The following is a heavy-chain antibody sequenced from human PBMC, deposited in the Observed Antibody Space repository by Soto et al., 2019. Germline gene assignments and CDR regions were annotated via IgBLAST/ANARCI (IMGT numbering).Heavy chain of an antibody. V-gene: IGHV2-5*02. Sequence: QITLKESGPTLVRPAQTLTLTCDFSGFSLSTYHMGVAWIRQPPGKALEWLALIYWDDDKRYSPSLKDRLAISKGTSSNKVVLTITNVDPGDTATYFCAHAGDYDLLTCDHWGPGTLVTVSS. CDR3: AHAGDYDLLTCDH. J-gene: IGHJ4*02. D-gene: IGHD4-17*01. CDR1: GFSLSTYHMG. CDR2: IYWDDDK.